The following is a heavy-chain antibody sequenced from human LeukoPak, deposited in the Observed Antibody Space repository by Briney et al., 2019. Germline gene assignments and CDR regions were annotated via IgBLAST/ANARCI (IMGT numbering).Heavy chain of an antibody. J-gene: IGHJ4*02. CDR2: IISSSSTI. CDR3: ARELQDIVLMVYAAFDY. Sequence: GGSLRLSCAASGFTFSSYSMNWVRQAPGKGLEWVSYIISSSSTIYYADSVKGRFTISRDNAKNSLYLQMNSLRAEDTAVYYCARELQDIVLMVYAAFDYWGQGTLVTVSS. CDR1: GFTFSSYS. D-gene: IGHD2-8*01. V-gene: IGHV3-48*01.